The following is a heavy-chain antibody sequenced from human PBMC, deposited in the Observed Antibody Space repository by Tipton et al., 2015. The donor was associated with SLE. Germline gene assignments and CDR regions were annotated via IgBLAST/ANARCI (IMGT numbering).Heavy chain of an antibody. J-gene: IGHJ4*02. CDR1: GYTFTTCG. D-gene: IGHD5-18*01. CDR2: ISTYNGNT. CDR3: ARVRVDTAMGVFDF. V-gene: IGHV1-18*01. Sequence: QLVQSGVEVKKPGASVRVSCKASGYTFTTCGISWVRQAPGQGLEWMGWISTYNGNTNYAQKLQGRVTMTSDTSTSTAYMELRSLRSDDSAIYYCARVRVDTAMGVFDFWGQGTLVTVSS.